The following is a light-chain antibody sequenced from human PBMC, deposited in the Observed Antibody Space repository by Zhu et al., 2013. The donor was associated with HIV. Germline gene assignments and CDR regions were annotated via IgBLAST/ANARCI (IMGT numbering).Light chain of an antibody. J-gene: IGLJ3*02. CDR1: SSDVGGYNY. CDR3: SSFTSSSPWV. V-gene: IGLV2-8*01. Sequence: QSALTQPPSASGSPGQSVTISCTGTSSDVGGYNYVSWYQQHPGKAPKLMIYEVSKRPSGVPDRFSGSKSGNMASLTVSGLQAEDEADYYCSSFTSSSPWVFGGGTKLTVL. CDR2: EVS.